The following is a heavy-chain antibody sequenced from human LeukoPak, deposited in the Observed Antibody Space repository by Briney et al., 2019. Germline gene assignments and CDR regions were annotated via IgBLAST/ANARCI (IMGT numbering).Heavy chain of an antibody. D-gene: IGHD3-10*01. CDR3: ARDKKSGESSEIDY. CDR2: ISGDGATA. J-gene: IGHJ4*02. CDR1: GFTFSSYA. Sequence: GGSLRLSCAASGFTFSSYAMSWVRQAPGKGLEWVSAISGDGATAYHADSVKGRFTVSRDNAKNTLNLQMNSLRAEDTAVYYCARDKKSGESSEIDYWGQGTLVTVSS. V-gene: IGHV3-23*01.